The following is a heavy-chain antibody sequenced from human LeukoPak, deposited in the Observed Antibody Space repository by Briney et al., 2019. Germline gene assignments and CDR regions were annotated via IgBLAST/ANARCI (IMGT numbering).Heavy chain of an antibody. Sequence: SETLSLTRAVSGYSISSGYYWGWIRQPPGKGLEWIGSIYHSGSTYYNPSLKSRVTISLDTSKNQFSLKLSSVTAADTAVYYCAVPYCSSTSCPGVDYWGQGTLVTVSS. CDR2: IYHSGST. D-gene: IGHD2-2*01. CDR3: AVPYCSSTSCPGVDY. V-gene: IGHV4-38-2*01. J-gene: IGHJ4*02. CDR1: GYSISSGYY.